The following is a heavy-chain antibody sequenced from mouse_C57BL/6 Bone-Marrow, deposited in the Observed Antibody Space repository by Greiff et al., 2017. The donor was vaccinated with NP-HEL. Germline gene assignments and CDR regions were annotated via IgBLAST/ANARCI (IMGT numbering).Heavy chain of an antibody. D-gene: IGHD1-1*01. V-gene: IGHV1-5*01. CDR3: TRHGSSKYYYAMDY. CDR2: IYPGNSDT. CDR1: GYTFTSYW. J-gene: IGHJ4*01. Sequence: EVQLQESGTVLARPGASVKMSCKTSGYTFTSYWMHWVKQRPGQGLEWIGAIYPGNSDTSYNQKFKGKAKLTAATSDSTAYMELSSLTNEDSAVYDCTRHGSSKYYYAMDYWGQGTSVTVSS.